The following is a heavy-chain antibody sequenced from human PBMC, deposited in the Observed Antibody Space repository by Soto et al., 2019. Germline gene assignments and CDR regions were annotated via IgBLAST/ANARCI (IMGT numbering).Heavy chain of an antibody. V-gene: IGHV3-33*01. CDR1: GFTFSSYG. J-gene: IGHJ6*02. CDR3: ARDPRAIPPYPFDYYYYGMDV. CDR2: IWYDGSNK. Sequence: PGGSLRLSCAASGFTFSSYGMHWVRQAPGKGLEWVAVIWYDGSNKYYADSVKGRFTISRDNSKNTLYLQMNSLRAEDTAVYYCARDPRAIPPYPFDYYYYGMDVWGQGTTVTVSS.